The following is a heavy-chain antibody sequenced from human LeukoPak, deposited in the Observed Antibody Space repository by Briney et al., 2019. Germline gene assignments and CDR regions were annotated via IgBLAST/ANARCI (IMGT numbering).Heavy chain of an antibody. CDR2: IYYSGST. CDR3: ARAIYYYGSGSYPEYYFDY. CDR1: GGSISSGVYY. Sequence: SQTLSLTCTVSGGSISSGVYYWSWIRQHPGKGLEWIGYIYYSGSTYYTPSLKSRVTISVDTSKNQFSLKLSSVTAADTAVYYCARAIYYYGSGSYPEYYFDYWGQGTLVTVSS. J-gene: IGHJ4*02. V-gene: IGHV4-31*03. D-gene: IGHD3-10*01.